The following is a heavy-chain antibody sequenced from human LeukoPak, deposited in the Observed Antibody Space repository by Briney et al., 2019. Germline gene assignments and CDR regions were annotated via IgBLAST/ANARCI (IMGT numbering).Heavy chain of an antibody. D-gene: IGHD2-2*01. CDR3: ARAGHQLALGDAFDI. CDR1: GDSISSSSHY. CDR2: IYYTGHT. Sequence: SETLSLTCVVSGDSISSSSHYWGWVRQPPGKGPEWIGNIYYTGHTFYNPSLKSPVTMSLDTSKNHFSLKLSSVTAADTAVYYCARAGHQLALGDAFDIWGQGTMVTVSS. J-gene: IGHJ3*02. V-gene: IGHV4-39*07.